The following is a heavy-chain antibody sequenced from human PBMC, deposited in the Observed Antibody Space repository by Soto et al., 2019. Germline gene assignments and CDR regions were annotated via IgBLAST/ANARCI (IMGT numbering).Heavy chain of an antibody. J-gene: IGHJ3*02. CDR1: GGSISSGGYY. V-gene: IGHV4-31*03. CDR2: IYYSGST. D-gene: IGHD3-16*01. CDR3: ARLLFPLGGSRDVGFDI. Sequence: SETLSLTCTVSGGSISSGGYYWSWIRQHPGKGLEWIGYIYYSGSTYYNPSLKSRVTISVDTSKKQFSLKLSSVTAADTAVYYCARLLFPLGGSRDVGFDIWGQGTMVTVSS.